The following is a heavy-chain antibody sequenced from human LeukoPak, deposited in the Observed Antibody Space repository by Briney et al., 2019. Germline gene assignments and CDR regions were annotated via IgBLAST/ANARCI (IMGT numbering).Heavy chain of an antibody. CDR3: ARDLLGGSGWSPFDY. D-gene: IGHD6-19*01. CDR1: GGTFSSYA. Sequence: SVKVSRKASGGTFSSYAISWVRQAPGQGLEWMGGIIPIFGTANYAQKFQGRVTITADESTSTAYVELSSLRSEDTAVYYCARDLLGGSGWSPFDYWGQGTLVTVSS. V-gene: IGHV1-69*13. J-gene: IGHJ4*02. CDR2: IIPIFGTA.